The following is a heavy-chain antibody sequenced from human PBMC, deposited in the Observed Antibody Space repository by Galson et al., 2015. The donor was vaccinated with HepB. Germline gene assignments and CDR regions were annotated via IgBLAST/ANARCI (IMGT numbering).Heavy chain of an antibody. V-gene: IGHV1-2*02. CDR2: INPNSGGT. CDR3: ARGRGGGSWLDY. Sequence: AVKVSCKASGYTFTGDYMHWGRQAPGQGLEWMGWINPNSGGTSYAQKFQGRVTMTRDTSISTAYMELSRLRSDDTAVYYCARGRGGGSWLDYWGQGTLVTVSS. J-gene: IGHJ4*02. CDR1: GYTFTGDY. D-gene: IGHD2-15*01.